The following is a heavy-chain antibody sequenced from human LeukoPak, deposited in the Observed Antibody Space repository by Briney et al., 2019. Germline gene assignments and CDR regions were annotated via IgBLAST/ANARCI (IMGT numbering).Heavy chain of an antibody. CDR2: VVTTTT. CDR1: GGSISTYS. J-gene: IGHJ4*02. Sequence: PSETLSLTCTVSGGSISTYSWTWVRQSPGKGLEWIGSVVTTTTNYSPALRSRVAISVHTSKNQFSLRLESVTTADTAVYYCARDTTVVSGMQFWGQGALDTVSS. V-gene: IGHV4-4*07. D-gene: IGHD3-22*01. CDR3: ARDTTVVSGMQF.